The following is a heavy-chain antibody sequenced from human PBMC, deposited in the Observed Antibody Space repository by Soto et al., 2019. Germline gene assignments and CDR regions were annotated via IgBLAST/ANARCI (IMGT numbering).Heavy chain of an antibody. Sequence: QVQLQQWGAGLLKPSETLSLTCAVYGGSFSGYYWSWVRQSPGKGLEWIGEINHSGSTNCNPSLKSRFTISVDTSKNQFSLKLRSVTAADTAVYYCARRWETTVIVDVWGRGTTVTVSS. D-gene: IGHD4-17*01. CDR1: GGSFSGYY. CDR2: INHSGST. CDR3: ARRWETTVIVDV. J-gene: IGHJ6*02. V-gene: IGHV4-34*01.